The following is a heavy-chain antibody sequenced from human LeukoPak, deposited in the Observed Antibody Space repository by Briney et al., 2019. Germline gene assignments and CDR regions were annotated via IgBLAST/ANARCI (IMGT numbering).Heavy chain of an antibody. Sequence: SETLSLTCTVSGGSISSHYWSWIRQPPGTGLEWIGYIYYSGSTNYNPSLKSRVTMSIDTSKNQFSLKLNSVTAADTAVYYRARYRRVSTFFIDFWGQGTLVTVSS. CDR2: IYYSGST. D-gene: IGHD2-2*01. J-gene: IGHJ4*02. CDR3: ARYRRVSTFFIDF. CDR1: GGSISSHY. V-gene: IGHV4-59*11.